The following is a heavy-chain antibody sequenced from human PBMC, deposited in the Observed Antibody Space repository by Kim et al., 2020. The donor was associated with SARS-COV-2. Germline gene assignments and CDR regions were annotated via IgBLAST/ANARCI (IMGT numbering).Heavy chain of an antibody. V-gene: IGHV3-33*01. CDR3: ARDKGEQWLNFDY. J-gene: IGHJ4*02. CDR1: GFTFSSYG. D-gene: IGHD6-19*01. CDR2: IWYDGSNK. Sequence: GGSLRLSCAASGFTFSSYGMHWVRQAPGKGLEWVAFIWYDGSNKYYADSVKGRFTISRDNSKTTLYLQMNSLRAEDTAVYYCARDKGEQWLNFDYWGQG.